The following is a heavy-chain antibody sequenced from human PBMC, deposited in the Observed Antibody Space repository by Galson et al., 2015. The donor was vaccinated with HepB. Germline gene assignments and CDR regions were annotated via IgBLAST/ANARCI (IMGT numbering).Heavy chain of an antibody. CDR2: ISAYNGNT. CDR1: GYTFTSYG. V-gene: IGHV1-18*01. J-gene: IGHJ5*02. CDR3: AREGSPHYSGYDSGWFDP. D-gene: IGHD5-12*01. Sequence: SVKVSCKASGYTFTSYGISWVRQAPGQGLEWMGWISAYNGNTNYAQKLQGRVTMTTDTSTSTAYMELRSLRSDDTAVYYCAREGSPHYSGYDSGWFDPWGQGTLVTVSS.